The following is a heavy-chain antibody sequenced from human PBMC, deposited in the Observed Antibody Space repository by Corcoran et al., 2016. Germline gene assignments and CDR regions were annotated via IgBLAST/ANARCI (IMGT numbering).Heavy chain of an antibody. CDR1: GYTFTGYD. J-gene: IGHJ6*02. D-gene: IGHD3-10*01. CDR3: ARGSASGSYGMDV. Sequence: QVQLVQSGAEVKKPGASVKVSCKASGYTFTGYDISWVRQAPGHGLEWVGWISTYNGNTNYVEKLQGRVTMTTDTSTSTAYMELRSLRSDDTAVYYCARGSASGSYGMDVWGQGTTVTVSS. CDR2: ISTYNGNT. V-gene: IGHV1-18*01.